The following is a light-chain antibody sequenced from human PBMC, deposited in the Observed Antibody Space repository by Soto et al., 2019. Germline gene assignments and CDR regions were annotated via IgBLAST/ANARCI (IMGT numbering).Light chain of an antibody. V-gene: IGKV3D-11*01. CDR1: QGISSY. J-gene: IGKJ5*01. CDR3: HQRSSWPLT. Sequence: IVLTQSPATLSLSPGQRATLSCRASQGISSYLAWYQQKPGQAPRLLIYDASNRATGIPARFSGSGSGTDFPLTISSLEPEDYAVYYCHQRSSWPLTFGQGTRLDIK. CDR2: DAS.